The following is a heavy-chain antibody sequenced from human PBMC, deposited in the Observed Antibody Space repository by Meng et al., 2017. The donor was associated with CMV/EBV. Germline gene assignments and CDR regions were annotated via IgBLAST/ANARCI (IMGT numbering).Heavy chain of an antibody. CDR3: ARALGCSSTSCPTPNWFDP. V-gene: IGHV4-59*01. CDR2: IYYSGST. Sequence: SETLSLTCTVSGGSISSYYWSWIRQPPGKGLEWIGYIYYSGSTNYNPSLKSRVTISVDTSKNQFSLKLSPVTAADTAVYYCARALGCSSTSCPTPNWFDPWGQGTLVTVSS. CDR1: GGSISSYY. J-gene: IGHJ5*02. D-gene: IGHD2-2*01.